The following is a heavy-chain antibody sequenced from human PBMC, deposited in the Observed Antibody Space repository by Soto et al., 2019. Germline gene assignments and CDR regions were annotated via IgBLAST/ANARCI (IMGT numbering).Heavy chain of an antibody. D-gene: IGHD3-22*01. J-gene: IGHJ4*02. CDR1: GGSFNRHT. CDR3: ARGWGYDSTDYYYAY. V-gene: IGHV1-69*01. Sequence: QVQLVQSGAEVRKPGSSVRVSCKASGGSFNRHTISWVRQAPGQGLEWMGGIIPIFGTANHAQKFQGRVTIIADESTSTVYMELSSLRSDDTAISYCARGWGYDSTDYYYAYWGQGPLVIVSS. CDR2: IIPIFGTA.